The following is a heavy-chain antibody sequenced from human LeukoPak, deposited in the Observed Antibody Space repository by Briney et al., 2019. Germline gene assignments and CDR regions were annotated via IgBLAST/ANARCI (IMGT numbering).Heavy chain of an antibody. J-gene: IGHJ5*02. V-gene: IGHV3-15*01. CDR1: GFMFNSAW. D-gene: IGHD3-16*01. CDR2: IKSKTDDGTT. Sequence: GGSLRLSCAASGFMFNSAWMSGVRQPPGKGPEGVGRIKSKTDDGTTDYAAPVKGRFTISRDDSRNILYLQMSGLRTEDTAIYYCARLQDWFDPWGQGTLVTVSS. CDR3: ARLQDWFDP.